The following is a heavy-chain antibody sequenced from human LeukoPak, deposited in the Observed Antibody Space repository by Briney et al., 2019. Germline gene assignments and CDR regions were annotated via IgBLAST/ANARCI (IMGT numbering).Heavy chain of an antibody. CDR3: ARGGNSKVFDY. CDR1: VGTFISYA. Sequence: SVRVSCKASVGTFISYAISWVRQAPGQGLEWMGRIIPIFGIANYAQKFQGRVTITADKSTSTAYMELSSLRSEDTAVYYCARGGNSKVFDYWGQGTLVTVSS. D-gene: IGHD4-23*01. J-gene: IGHJ4*02. CDR2: IIPIFGIA. V-gene: IGHV1-69*04.